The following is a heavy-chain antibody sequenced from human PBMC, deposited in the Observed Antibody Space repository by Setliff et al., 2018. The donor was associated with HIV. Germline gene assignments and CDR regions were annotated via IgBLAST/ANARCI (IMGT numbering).Heavy chain of an antibody. D-gene: IGHD6-19*01. Sequence: PSETLSLTCTVSGGSISGYYWSWIRQPPGKGLEWIGYIYISGSTNYNPSFNSRVTMSVDTSKNQFSLRLTSVTAADTAMYHCARDRSSGWSKDWFDTWGQGILVTVSS. J-gene: IGHJ5*02. CDR3: ARDRSSGWSKDWFDT. CDR2: IYISGST. V-gene: IGHV4-59*12. CDR1: GGSISGYY.